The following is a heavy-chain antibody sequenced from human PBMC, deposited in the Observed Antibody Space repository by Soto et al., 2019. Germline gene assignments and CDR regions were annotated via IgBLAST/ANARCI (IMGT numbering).Heavy chain of an antibody. CDR2: IYHGGSA. V-gene: IGHV4-59*01. Sequence: QVQLQESGPGLVKPSETLSLTCTVSGGSISTDYWSWIRQPPGKRLESIGFIYHGGSANYNPSLESRVPIAPDTSKNPLALKLTSVSAADTAVYYCARGEWFSRGDGMDVWGRGTPVTVS. CDR1: GGSISTDY. J-gene: IGHJ6*02. CDR3: ARGEWFSRGDGMDV. D-gene: IGHD3-3*01.